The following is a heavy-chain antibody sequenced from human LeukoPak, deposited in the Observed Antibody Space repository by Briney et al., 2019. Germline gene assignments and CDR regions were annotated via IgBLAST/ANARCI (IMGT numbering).Heavy chain of an antibody. CDR2: IKADGSEK. J-gene: IGHJ6*03. Sequence: GGSLRLSCAASGFTFGNYWMRWGRQAPGKGLEWVANIKADGSEKSYVDSVRGRFTISRDNARNSQYLQMNSLRADDSAVYYCARDGRTTMDVWGKGTTVIVSS. CDR3: ARDGRTTMDV. D-gene: IGHD2/OR15-2a*01. CDR1: GFTFGNYW. V-gene: IGHV3-7*01.